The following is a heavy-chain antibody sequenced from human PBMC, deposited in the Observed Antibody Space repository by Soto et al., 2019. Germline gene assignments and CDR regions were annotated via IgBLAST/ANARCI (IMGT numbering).Heavy chain of an antibody. CDR1: GGTFSSYA. CDR2: IIPIFGTA. CDR3: ARDQSPYRDILTFYGMDV. J-gene: IGHJ6*02. D-gene: IGHD3-9*01. Sequence: GASVKVSCKASGGTFSSYAISWVRQAPGQGLEWMGGIIPIFGTANYAQKFQGRVTITADESTSTAYMELSSLRSEDTAVYYCARDQSPYRDILTFYGMDVWGQGTTVTGSS. V-gene: IGHV1-69*13.